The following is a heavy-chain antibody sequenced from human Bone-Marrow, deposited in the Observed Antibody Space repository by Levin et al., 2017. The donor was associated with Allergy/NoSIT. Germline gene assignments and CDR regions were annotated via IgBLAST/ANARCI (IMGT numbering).Heavy chain of an antibody. V-gene: IGHV3-7*01. D-gene: IGHD5-24*01. CDR3: ARDQFRRATIGARWFDP. J-gene: IGHJ5*02. CDR2: IKEDGSEK. Sequence: GGSLRLSCAASGFTFSNSWMSWVRQAPGKGLEWVANIKEDGSEKYYVDSVKGRFTISRDHAKNSLYVQMNSLRAEDPAVDYCARDQFRRATIGARWFDPWGQGTLVTVSS. CDR1: GFTFSNSW.